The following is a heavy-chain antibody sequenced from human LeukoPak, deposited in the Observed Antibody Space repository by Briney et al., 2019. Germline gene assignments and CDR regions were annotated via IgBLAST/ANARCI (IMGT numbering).Heavy chain of an antibody. D-gene: IGHD2-2*01. CDR1: GYTFTSYG. CDR3: ARDMGDIVVVPAASGY. CDR2: ISAYNGNT. J-gene: IGHJ4*02. Sequence: GASVKVSCKASGYTFTSYGISWVQQAPGQGLEWMGWISAYNGNTNYAQKLQGRVTMTTDTSTSTAYMELRSLRSDDTAVYYCARDMGDIVVVPAASGYWGQGTLVTVSS. V-gene: IGHV1-18*04.